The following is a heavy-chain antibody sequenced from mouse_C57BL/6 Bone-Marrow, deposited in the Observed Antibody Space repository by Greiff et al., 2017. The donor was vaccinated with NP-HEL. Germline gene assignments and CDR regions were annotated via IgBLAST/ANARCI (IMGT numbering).Heavy chain of an antibody. J-gene: IGHJ4*01. CDR2: IDPSDSYT. CDR1: GYTFTSYW. CDR3: ASHYYGSSPYAMDY. Sequence: VQLQQSGAELVKPGASVKLSCKASGYTFTSYWMQWVKQRPGQGLEWIGEIDPSDSYTNYNQKFKGKATLTVDTSSSTAYMQLSSLTSEDSAVYYCASHYYGSSPYAMDYWGQGTSVTVSS. D-gene: IGHD1-1*01. V-gene: IGHV1-50*01.